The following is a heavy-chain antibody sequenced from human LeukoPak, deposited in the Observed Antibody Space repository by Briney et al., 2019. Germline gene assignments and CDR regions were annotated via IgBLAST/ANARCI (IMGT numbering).Heavy chain of an antibody. CDR1: GGSVSSGSYY. D-gene: IGHD4-23*01. CDR3: ARSTVVTLEAFDI. Sequence: SETLSLTCTVSGGSVSSGSYYWSWIRQPPGKGLEWIGYIYYSGSTNYNPSLKSRVTISVDTSKNQFSLKLSSVTAAGTAVYYCARSTVVTLEAFDIWGQGTMVTVSS. CDR2: IYYSGST. V-gene: IGHV4-61*01. J-gene: IGHJ3*02.